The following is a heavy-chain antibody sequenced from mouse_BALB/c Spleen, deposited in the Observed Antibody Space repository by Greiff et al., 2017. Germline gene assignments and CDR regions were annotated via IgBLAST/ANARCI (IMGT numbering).Heavy chain of an antibody. CDR2: IDPYYGGT. CDR3: ARSEHLDGNYGNAMDY. Sequence: VQLKESGPELEKPGASVKISCKASGYSFTDYNMNWVKQSNGKSLEWIGNIDPYYGGTSYNQKFKGKATLTVDKSSSTAYMQLKSLTSEDSAVYYCARSEHLDGNYGNAMDYWGQGTSVTVSS. D-gene: IGHD2-1*01. J-gene: IGHJ4*01. CDR1: GYSFTDYN. V-gene: IGHV1-39*01.